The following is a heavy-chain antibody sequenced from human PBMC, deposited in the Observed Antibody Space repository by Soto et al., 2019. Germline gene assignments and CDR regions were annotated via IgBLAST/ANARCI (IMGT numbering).Heavy chain of an antibody. Sequence: GGSLRLSCAASGFTFSSYAMSWVRQAPGKGLEWVSAISGSGGSTYYADSVKGRFTISRDNSKNTLYLQMNSLRAEDTAVYYCAKVGGYGGSYQPYYYYYGMDVWGQGTTVTVSS. CDR2: ISGSGGST. CDR1: GFTFSSYA. V-gene: IGHV3-23*01. J-gene: IGHJ6*02. D-gene: IGHD1-26*01. CDR3: AKVGGYGGSYQPYYYYYGMDV.